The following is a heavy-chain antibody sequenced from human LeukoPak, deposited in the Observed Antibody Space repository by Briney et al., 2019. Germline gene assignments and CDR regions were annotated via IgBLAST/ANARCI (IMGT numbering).Heavy chain of an antibody. V-gene: IGHV3-23*01. Sequence: PGGSLTLSCAGSGFTFSSYTMSWVRQAPGKGLEWVSGVSGSGGSTHYADSVKGRFTISRDNSKNTLYLQMNSLRAEDTAVYYCAASLPNIVVVPATKGPFGYWGQGTLVTVSS. CDR2: VSGSGGST. D-gene: IGHD2-2*01. CDR1: GFTFSSYT. CDR3: AASLPNIVVVPATKGPFGY. J-gene: IGHJ4*02.